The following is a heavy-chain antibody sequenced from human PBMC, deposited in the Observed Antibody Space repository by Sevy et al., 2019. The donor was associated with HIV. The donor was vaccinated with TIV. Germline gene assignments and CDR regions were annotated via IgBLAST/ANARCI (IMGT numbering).Heavy chain of an antibody. CDR1: GGTFSSYA. V-gene: IGHV1-69*13. J-gene: IGHJ6*02. D-gene: IGHD3-10*01. CDR2: IIPIFGTA. Sequence: ASVKVSCKASGGTFSSYAISWVRQAPGQGLEWMGGIIPIFGTANYAQKFQGRVTITADESTSTAYMELSSLRSEDTAVYDCARAITMVRGVIIGACCDPYYYYGMDVWGQGTTVTVSS. CDR3: ARAITMVRGVIIGACCDPYYYYGMDV.